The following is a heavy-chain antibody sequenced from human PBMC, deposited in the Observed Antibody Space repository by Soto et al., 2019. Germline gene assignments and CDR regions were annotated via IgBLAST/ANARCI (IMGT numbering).Heavy chain of an antibody. D-gene: IGHD3-3*01. CDR1: GYTFTSYG. V-gene: IGHV1-18*01. CDR3: AGDESYEPHHD. Sequence: GASVKVSCKASGYTFTSYGISWVRQAPGQGLEWMGWINTYNGNTNYAQWLQGRVTMTTDTSTTTAYMELRSLRSDDTAVYYCAGDESYEPHHDWGQGTLVTVSS. CDR2: INTYNGNT. J-gene: IGHJ4*02.